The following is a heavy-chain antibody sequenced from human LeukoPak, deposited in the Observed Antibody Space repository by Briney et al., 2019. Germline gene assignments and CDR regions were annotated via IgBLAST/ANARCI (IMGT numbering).Heavy chain of an antibody. D-gene: IGHD3-9*01. V-gene: IGHV3-48*01. CDR1: GFTFSSYS. CDR2: ISSSSSTI. J-gene: IGHJ4*02. Sequence: PGGSLRLSCAASGFTFSSYSMNWVRQAPGKGLEWVSYISSSSSTIYYADSVKGRFTISRDNAKNSLYLQMNSLRAEDTAVYYCAKASLSDYDILTGYYSPVPFDYWGQGTLVTVSS. CDR3: AKASLSDYDILTGYYSPVPFDY.